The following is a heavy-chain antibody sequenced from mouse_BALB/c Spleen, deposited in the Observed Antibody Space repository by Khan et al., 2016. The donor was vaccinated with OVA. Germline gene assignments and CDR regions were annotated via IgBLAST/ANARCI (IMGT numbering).Heavy chain of an antibody. D-gene: IGHD1-3*01. CDR2: SLPGSGNT. CDR1: GYTISRYW. CDR3: ARLDVKGLGYYTMDY. Sequence: VQLQQSGAELMKPGASVKISRKVTGYTISRYWIEWVKQRPGHGLEWIGESLPGSGNTNYIEKFKGKVIFTADTSSNTAYMQLSSLTSEDSAVYYCARLDVKGLGYYTMDYWGQGTSVTVSS. J-gene: IGHJ4*01. V-gene: IGHV1-9*01.